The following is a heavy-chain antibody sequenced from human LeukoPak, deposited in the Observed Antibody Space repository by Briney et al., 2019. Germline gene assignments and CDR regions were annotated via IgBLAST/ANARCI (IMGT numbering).Heavy chain of an antibody. Sequence: PGGSLRLSCAASGFTFSNYGMGWIRQPPGKGLEWIGYIYYSGSTNYNPSLKSRVTISVDTSKNQFSLKLSSVTAADTAVYYCASTTMTTTVTFDYWGQGTLVTVSS. CDR1: GFTFSNYG. D-gene: IGHD4-17*01. CDR3: ASTTMTTTVTFDY. J-gene: IGHJ4*02. CDR2: IYYSGST. V-gene: IGHV4-59*01.